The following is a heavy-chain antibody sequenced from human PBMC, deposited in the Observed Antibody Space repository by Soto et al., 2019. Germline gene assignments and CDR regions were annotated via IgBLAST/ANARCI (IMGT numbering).Heavy chain of an antibody. CDR3: ARLKEMATTNYFDY. V-gene: IGHV1-69*01. Sequence: QVQLVQSGAEVKKPGSSVKVSCKASGGTFSSYAISWVRQAPGQGLEWMGGIIPIFGTANYAQKFQGRVTITADESTSTAYMELSSLRSEDTAVYYCARLKEMATTNYFDYWGQGTLVTVSS. CDR2: IIPIFGTA. J-gene: IGHJ4*02. CDR1: GGTFSSYA. D-gene: IGHD5-12*01.